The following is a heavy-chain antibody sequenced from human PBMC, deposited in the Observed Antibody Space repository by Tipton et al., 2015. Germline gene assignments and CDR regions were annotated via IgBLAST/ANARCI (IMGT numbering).Heavy chain of an antibody. V-gene: IGHV3-23*01. D-gene: IGHD3-10*01. CDR2: IHGRGDNT. CDR1: GFKFSNYA. Sequence: GSLRLSCAASGFKFSNYAMIWVRQAPGKGLEWVSSIHGRGDNTYYADSVKGRFTISRDNSKNTVYLQMNSLRVEDTAVYYCAKNSGNYYSSSSDHWGQGTLVTVSS. J-gene: IGHJ4*02. CDR3: AKNSGNYYSSSSDH.